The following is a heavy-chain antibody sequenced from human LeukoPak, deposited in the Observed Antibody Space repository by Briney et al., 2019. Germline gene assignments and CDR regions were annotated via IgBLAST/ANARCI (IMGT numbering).Heavy chain of an antibody. CDR2: IGGSGATK. D-gene: IGHD5-24*01. CDR1: GFTFSSSA. J-gene: IGHJ4*02. V-gene: IGHV3-23*01. CDR3: AKDLGDGYNLNFDY. Sequence: PGGSLRLSCVASGFTFSSSAMSWVRQTPGKGPEWVAAIGGSGATKYHADSVRGRFTISRDNSKNTLYLQMNSLRAEDTAVYYCAKDLGDGYNLNFDYWGQGTLVTVSS.